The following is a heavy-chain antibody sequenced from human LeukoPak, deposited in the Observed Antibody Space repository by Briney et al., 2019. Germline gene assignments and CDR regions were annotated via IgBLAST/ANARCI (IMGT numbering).Heavy chain of an antibody. J-gene: IGHJ5*02. CDR3: AKDPQYPGWFDP. V-gene: IGHV4-34*01. CDR2: INHSGSA. Sequence: PSETLSLTCAVYGGSFSDYYWSWIRRPPGKGLEWIGEINHSGSANYNPSLKSRVTISVDTSKNQFSLKVTSVTAADTAVYYCAKDPQYPGWFDPWGQGTLVTVSS. D-gene: IGHD1-14*01. CDR1: GGSFSDYY.